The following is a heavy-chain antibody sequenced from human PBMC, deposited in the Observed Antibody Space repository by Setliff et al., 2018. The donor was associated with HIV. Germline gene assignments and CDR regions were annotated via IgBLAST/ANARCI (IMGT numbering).Heavy chain of an antibody. D-gene: IGHD3-10*01. V-gene: IGHV3-48*01. CDR1: GFTFSSYS. J-gene: IGHJ6*03. Sequence: GGSLRLSCAASGFTFSSYSMNWVRQAPGKGLEWVSYISSSSSTIYYADSVKGRFTISRDNAKNSLYLHMNSLRAEDTAVYYCARDGSGSYYGILNYYYYYMDVWGKGTTVTVSS. CDR2: ISSSSSTI. CDR3: ARDGSGSYYGILNYYYYYMDV.